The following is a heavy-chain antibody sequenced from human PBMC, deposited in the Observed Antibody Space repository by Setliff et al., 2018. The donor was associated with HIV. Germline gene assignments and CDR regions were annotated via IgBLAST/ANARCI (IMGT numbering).Heavy chain of an antibody. V-gene: IGHV3-7*03. D-gene: IGHD3-3*01. J-gene: IGHJ5*02. CDR3: ARGLERTNALFGVVSIWLDP. CDR1: GFDFSDYW. CDR2: INEDGNKK. Sequence: GGSLRLSCACSGFDFSDYWMSWVRQAPGKGLEWVATINEDGNKKYYGASVKGRFTVSRDNAKKSLYLQMNSPRAEDTAVYFCARGLERTNALFGVVSIWLDPWGQGTLVTVSS.